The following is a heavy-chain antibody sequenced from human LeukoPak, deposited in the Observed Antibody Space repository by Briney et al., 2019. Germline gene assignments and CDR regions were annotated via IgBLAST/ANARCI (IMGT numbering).Heavy chain of an antibody. CDR3: AGGYYYDSSGYYKSDY. CDR2: INHSGST. Sequence: SETLSLTCAVYGGSFSGYYWSWIRQPPGKGLEWIGEINHSGSTNYNPSLKSRVTISVDTSKNQFSLKLSSVTAADTAVYYCAGGYYYDSSGYYKSDYWGQGTLVTVSS. V-gene: IGHV4-34*01. D-gene: IGHD3-22*01. CDR1: GGSFSGYY. J-gene: IGHJ4*02.